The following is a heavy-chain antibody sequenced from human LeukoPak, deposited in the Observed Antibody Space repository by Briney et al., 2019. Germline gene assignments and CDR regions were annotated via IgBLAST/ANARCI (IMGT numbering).Heavy chain of an antibody. D-gene: IGHD2-15*01. CDR3: ARLGYCSGGSCYRGKWFDP. V-gene: IGHV1-18*01. CDR2: ISAYNGNT. CDR1: GYTFTSYG. Sequence: ASVKVSCKASGYTFTSYGISWVRQAPGQGLEWMGWISAYNGNTNYAQKLQGRVTITADESTSTAYMELSSLRSEDTAVYYCARLGYCSGGSCYRGKWFDPWGQGTLVTVSS. J-gene: IGHJ5*02.